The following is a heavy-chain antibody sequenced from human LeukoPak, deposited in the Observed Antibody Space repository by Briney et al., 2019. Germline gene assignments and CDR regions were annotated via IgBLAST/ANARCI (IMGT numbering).Heavy chain of an antibody. CDR2: LSWNSGSI. V-gene: IGHV3-9*01. CDR3: AKGPGMATVKRYLDY. Sequence: PGRSLRLSCAASGFTFDDHAMHWVRQAPGKGLEWVSGLSWNSGSIDYANPVKGRFTISRDNAKNSLYLQMNSLRAEDTALYYCAKGPGMATVKRYLDYWGQGTLVTVSS. D-gene: IGHD5-24*01. CDR1: GFTFDDHA. J-gene: IGHJ4*02.